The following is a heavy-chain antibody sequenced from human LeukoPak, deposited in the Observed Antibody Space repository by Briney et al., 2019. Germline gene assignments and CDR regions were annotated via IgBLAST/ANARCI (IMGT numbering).Heavy chain of an antibody. CDR2: ISYDGSNK. CDR1: GFTFASYG. Sequence: GGSLRPSCTASGFTFASYGMHWVRQAPGKGLEWVALISYDGSNKYYPDSVKGRFTISRDNSKNALYLQMNTLRAEDTAVYYCARDKEEEWEPHPSYFDYWGQGTLVTVSS. V-gene: IGHV3-30*03. J-gene: IGHJ4*02. D-gene: IGHD1-26*01. CDR3: ARDKEEEWEPHPSYFDY.